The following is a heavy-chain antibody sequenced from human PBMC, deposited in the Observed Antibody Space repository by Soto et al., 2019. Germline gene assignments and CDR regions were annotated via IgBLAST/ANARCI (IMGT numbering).Heavy chain of an antibody. J-gene: IGHJ5*02. CDR3: TTNYYDSSGYDNWFDP. V-gene: IGHV3-49*03. CDR1: GFTFGDYA. Sequence: PGGALRLSCTASGFTFGDYAMSWFRQAPGEGVEWVGFSRSKAYGGTTQYAASVKGRFTISRDDSKSIAYLQMNSLKTEDTAVYYCTTNYYDSSGYDNWFDPWGQGTLVTVSS. D-gene: IGHD3-22*01. CDR2: SRSKAYGGTT.